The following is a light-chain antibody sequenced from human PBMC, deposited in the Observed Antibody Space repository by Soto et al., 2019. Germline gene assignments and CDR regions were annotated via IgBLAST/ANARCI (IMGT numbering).Light chain of an antibody. Sequence: EIVLTQSPGTLSVSPGEGATLSCRASQSISSNYLAWYQQKFGQAPRLLIYDASRRATGIPDRFSGSGSGTDFTLTISRLEPEDFAVYYCQQYATSPRTFGQGTKLEIK. V-gene: IGKV3-20*01. CDR2: DAS. J-gene: IGKJ2*01. CDR3: QQYATSPRT. CDR1: QSISSNY.